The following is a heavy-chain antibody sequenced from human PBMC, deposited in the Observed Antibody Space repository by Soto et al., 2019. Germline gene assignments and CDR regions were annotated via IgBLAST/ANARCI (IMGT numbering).Heavy chain of an antibody. CDR2: INAGNGNT. Sequence: ASVKVSCKASGYTFTSYAMHWVRQAPGQRLEWMGWINAGNGNTKYSQKFQGRVTITRDTSASTAYMELSSLRSEYTAVYYCARGSGYHYLDAYWGQGTLVTVSS. D-gene: IGHD3-22*01. J-gene: IGHJ4*02. CDR3: ARGSGYHYLDAY. CDR1: GYTFTSYA. V-gene: IGHV1-3*01.